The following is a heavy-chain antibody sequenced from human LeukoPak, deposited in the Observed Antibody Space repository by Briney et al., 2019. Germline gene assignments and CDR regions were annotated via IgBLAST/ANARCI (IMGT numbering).Heavy chain of an antibody. CDR1: GFIFSNYW. CDR3: ATYSTLNARDFQH. J-gene: IGHJ1*01. V-gene: IGHV3-7*01. D-gene: IGHD2/OR15-2a*01. CDR2: IKYDGSET. Sequence: GGSLRLSCEASGFIFSNYWMSWVRQAPGKGLEWVANIKYDGSETYYVDSVKGRFTISRDNGKNSLYVQMNSLSVEDTAVYYCATYSTLNARDFQHWGRAPWSSSPQ.